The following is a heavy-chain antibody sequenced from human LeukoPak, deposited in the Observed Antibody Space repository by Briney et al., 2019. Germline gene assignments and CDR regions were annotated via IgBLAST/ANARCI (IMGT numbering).Heavy chain of an antibody. CDR1: GDSVSSNSAA. Sequence: SQTLSLTCAISGDSVSSNSAAWNWIRQSPSRGLEWLGRTYYRSKWYNDYAVSVKSRITINPDTSKNQFSLQLNSVTPEDTAVYYCARDPGYSSSWFSQYYFDYWGQGTLVTVSS. CDR3: ARDPGYSSSWFSQYYFDY. D-gene: IGHD6-13*01. CDR2: TYYRSKWYN. J-gene: IGHJ4*02. V-gene: IGHV6-1*01.